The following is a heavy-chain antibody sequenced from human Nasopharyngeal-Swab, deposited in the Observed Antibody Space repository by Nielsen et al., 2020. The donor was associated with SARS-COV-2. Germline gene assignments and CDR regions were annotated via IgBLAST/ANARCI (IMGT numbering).Heavy chain of an antibody. D-gene: IGHD3-3*01. Sequence: WIRQPPGKGLEWVANIKQDGSEKYYVDSVKGRFTISRDNAKNSLYLQMNSLRAEDTAVYYCARGASGYYDFWSGYYRYYHYYYMDVWGKGTTVTVSS. V-gene: IGHV3-7*01. J-gene: IGHJ6*03. CDR3: ARGASGYYDFWSGYYRYYHYYYMDV. CDR2: IKQDGSEK.